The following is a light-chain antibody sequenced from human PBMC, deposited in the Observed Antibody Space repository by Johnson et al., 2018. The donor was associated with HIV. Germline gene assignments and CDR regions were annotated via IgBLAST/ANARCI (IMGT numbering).Light chain of an antibody. Sequence: QSVLTQSPSVSAAPGQKVTISCSGSSSTVGNNFVSWYQVLPGTAPKLLIYKDNTRPSGIPDRFSGSKSGTSATLGITGLQTGDEADYYCGTWDSSLLYVFGTGTKVTVL. CDR3: GTWDSSLLYV. V-gene: IGLV1-51*02. CDR1: SSTVGNNF. J-gene: IGLJ1*01. CDR2: KDN.